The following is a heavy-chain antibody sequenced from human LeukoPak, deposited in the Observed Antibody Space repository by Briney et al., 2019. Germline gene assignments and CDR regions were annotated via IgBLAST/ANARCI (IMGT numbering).Heavy chain of an antibody. D-gene: IGHD4-17*01. CDR2: IYYSGST. J-gene: IGHJ6*03. CDR3: ARTKVTTRYYYYMDV. CDR1: GGSISSYY. V-gene: IGHV4-59*01. Sequence: TPSETLSLTCTVSGGSISSYYWSWIRQPPGKGLEWIGYIYYSGSTNYNPSLKSRVTISVDTSKNQFSLKLSSVTAADTAVYYCARTKVTTRYYYYMDVWGKGTTVTVSS.